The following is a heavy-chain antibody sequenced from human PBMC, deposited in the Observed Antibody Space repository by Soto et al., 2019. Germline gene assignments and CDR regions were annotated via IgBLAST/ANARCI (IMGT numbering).Heavy chain of an antibody. CDR1: GYSFTSYW. D-gene: IGHD3-3*01. J-gene: IGHJ6*02. CDR3: ARQTSTYYDFWSGPPPSYYYYGMDV. V-gene: IGHV5-51*01. Sequence: LGESLKISCKGSGYSFTSYWIGWVRQMPGKGLEWMGIIYPDDSDTRYSPSFQGQVTISADKSISTAYLQWSSLKASDTAMYYCARQTSTYYDFWSGPPPSYYYYGMDVWGQGTTVTVSS. CDR2: IYPDDSDT.